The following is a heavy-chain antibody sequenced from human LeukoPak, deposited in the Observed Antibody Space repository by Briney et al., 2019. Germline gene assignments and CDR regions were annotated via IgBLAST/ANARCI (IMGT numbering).Heavy chain of an antibody. V-gene: IGHV1-8*01. D-gene: IGHD3-3*01. CDR3: ARVITIFGVVIYPHAFDI. J-gene: IGHJ3*02. CDR1: GYTFTSYD. Sequence: ASVKVSCKASGYTFTSYDINWVRQATGQGLEWMGWMNPNSDNTGYAQKFQGRVTMTRNTSISTAYMELSSLRSDDTAVYYCARVITIFGVVIYPHAFDIWGQGTMVTVSS. CDR2: MNPNSDNT.